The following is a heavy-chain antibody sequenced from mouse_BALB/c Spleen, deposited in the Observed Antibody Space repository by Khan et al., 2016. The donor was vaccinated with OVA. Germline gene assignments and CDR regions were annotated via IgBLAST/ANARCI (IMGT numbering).Heavy chain of an antibody. CDR1: GYSITSDYA. V-gene: IGHV3-2*02. J-gene: IGHJ3*01. CDR3: ARWFTY. Sequence: EVELVESGPGLVKPSQSQSLTCTVTGYSITSDYAWNWIRQFPGNKLEWMGYINYSGGTSYLPSLTSRISITRDTSKNQFFLQLNSVTTEDSATYYWARWFTYWGQGTLGTVS. CDR2: INYSGGT.